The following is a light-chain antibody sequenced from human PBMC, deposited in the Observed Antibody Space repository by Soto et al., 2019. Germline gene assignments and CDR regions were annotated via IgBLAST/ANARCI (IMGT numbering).Light chain of an antibody. V-gene: IGLV2-14*01. CDR1: SSDVGAYNY. CDR3: NSFTSTTSTTPYV. Sequence: QSALTQAASVSGSPGQSITISCTGTSSDVGAYNYVSWYQQYPGKAPKLMIYDVTNRPSGVSDRFSGSKSGNTASLTISGLQAEDEADYYCNSFTSTTSTTPYVFGTGTKLTVL. CDR2: DVT. J-gene: IGLJ1*01.